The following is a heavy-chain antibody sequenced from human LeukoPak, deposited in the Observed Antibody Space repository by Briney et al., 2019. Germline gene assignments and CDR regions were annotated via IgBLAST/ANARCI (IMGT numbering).Heavy chain of an antibody. CDR3: ARGGYDILTGYYKVDY. CDR1: GFTFSSYS. D-gene: IGHD3-9*01. V-gene: IGHV3-21*01. J-gene: IGHJ4*02. Sequence: GGSLRLSCAASGFTFSSYSMNWVRQAPGKVLEWVSSISSSSSYIYYADSVKGRFTISRDNAKNSLYLQMNSLRAEDTAVYYCARGGYDILTGYYKVDYWGQGTLVTVSS. CDR2: ISSSSSYI.